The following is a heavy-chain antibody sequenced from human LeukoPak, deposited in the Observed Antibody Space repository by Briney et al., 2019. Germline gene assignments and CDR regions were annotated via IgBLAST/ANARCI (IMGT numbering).Heavy chain of an antibody. Sequence: GESLDLYLHGLWCHLKQYWFLRGRPMPGKGLEWMGTIDPSDSYTNYSPSFQGHVTISAEKSISTAYLQCSRLKASDIALYSFAMGEKSWHRWLDRWGQGGLVTVSS. J-gene: IGHJ5*02. V-gene: IGHV5-10-1*01. CDR1: CHLKQYW. CDR3: AMGEKSWHRWLDR. D-gene: IGHD2-21*01. CDR2: IDPSDSYT.